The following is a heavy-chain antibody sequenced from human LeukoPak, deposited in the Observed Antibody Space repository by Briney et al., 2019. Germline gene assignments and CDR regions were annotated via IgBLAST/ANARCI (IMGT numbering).Heavy chain of an antibody. D-gene: IGHD3-22*01. CDR3: ARDYYDGSGYYYFDY. J-gene: IGHJ4*02. CDR1: GFTFSSYW. V-gene: IGHV3-7*01. Sequence: GGSLRLSCAASGFTFSSYWMSWVRQAPGKGLEWVANIKQDGSEKYYVDSVKGRFTISRDNAKNSLYLQMNSLRAEDTAVYYCARDYYDGSGYYYFDYWGQGTLVTVSS. CDR2: IKQDGSEK.